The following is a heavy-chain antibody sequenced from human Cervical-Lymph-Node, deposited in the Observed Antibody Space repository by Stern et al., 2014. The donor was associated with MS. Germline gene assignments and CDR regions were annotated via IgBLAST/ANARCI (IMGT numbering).Heavy chain of an antibody. J-gene: IGHJ6*02. V-gene: IGHV1-69*17. CDR2: IIPLVGIV. D-gene: IGHD2-15*01. CDR1: GCTFSKYP. CDR3: ARGGIVVVVAATRDYYYGMDV. Sequence: QVQLVESGAEVKKPGSSVKVSCKASGCTFSKYPISWVRQPPGQGLEWMGGIIPLVGIVNYTQQFQGRNTLSADKSTRTAHMEVCSLRSEDAAAYYCARGGIVVVVAATRDYYYGMDVWGQGTTVTVSS.